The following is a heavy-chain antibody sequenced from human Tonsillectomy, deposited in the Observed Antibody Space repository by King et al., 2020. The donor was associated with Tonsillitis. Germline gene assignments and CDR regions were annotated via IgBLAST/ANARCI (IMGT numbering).Heavy chain of an antibody. CDR1: GLTFSSYA. CDR3: AKGYSYGDDDY. Sequence: VQLVESGGGLVQPGGSLRLSCAGSGLTFSSYAMRWVRQAPGKGLEWVSSISGSGGSTHYADSVKGRFTISRDNSKNTLYLQMNSLRAEDTALYYCAKGYSYGDDDYWGQGTLVTVSS. D-gene: IGHD5-18*01. J-gene: IGHJ4*02. V-gene: IGHV3-23*04. CDR2: ISGSGGST.